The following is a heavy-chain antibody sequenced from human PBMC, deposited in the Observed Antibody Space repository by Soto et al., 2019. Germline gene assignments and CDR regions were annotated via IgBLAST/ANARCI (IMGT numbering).Heavy chain of an antibody. CDR1: GFNVSSNY. V-gene: IGHV3-66*01. CDR2: IYSGGTT. CDR3: ARGGISQAAAGSFDCCPLDS. J-gene: IGHJ4*02. Sequence: EVRLVESGGGLVQPGGSLRLSCAASGFNVSSNYMSWGRQAPGKGLERVSIIYSGGTTYYADSVKGRFTISRDNSKNTLYLQMNSLRAEDTAVYYCARGGISQAAAGSFDCCPLDSWGQGTLVTVSS. D-gene: IGHD6-13*01.